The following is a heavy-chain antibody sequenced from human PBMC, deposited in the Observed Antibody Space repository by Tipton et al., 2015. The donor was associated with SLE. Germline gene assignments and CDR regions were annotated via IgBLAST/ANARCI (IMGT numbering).Heavy chain of an antibody. J-gene: IGHJ6*02. CDR1: GFTFSSYW. V-gene: IGHV3-74*01. Sequence: SLRLSCAASGFTFSSYWMHWVRQAPGKGLAWVSRIDSDGTSTRYADSVKGRFTMSRDNAKNTLYLQMNSLRAEDTAVYYSARGHYYDRDVWGQGTSVPV. CDR2: IDSDGTST. CDR3: ARGHYYDRDV.